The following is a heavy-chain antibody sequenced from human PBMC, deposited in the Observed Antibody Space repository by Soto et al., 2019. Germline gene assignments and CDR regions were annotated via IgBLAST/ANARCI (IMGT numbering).Heavy chain of an antibody. D-gene: IGHD1-7*01. V-gene: IGHV1-69*12. CDR2: IIPIFGTA. CDR3: ARMGLELREGWFDP. CDR1: GGTFSSYA. J-gene: IGHJ5*02. Sequence: QVQLVQSGAEVKKPGSSVKVSCKASGGTFSSYAISWVRQAPGQGLEWMGGIIPIFGTANYAQKFQGRVTXXAXEXXSTAYMELSSLRAEDTAVYYCARMGLELREGWFDPWGQGTLVTVSS.